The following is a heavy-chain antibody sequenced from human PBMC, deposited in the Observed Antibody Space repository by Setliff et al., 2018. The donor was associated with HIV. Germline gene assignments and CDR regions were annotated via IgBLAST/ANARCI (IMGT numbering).Heavy chain of an antibody. Sequence: ASVKVSCKASGYTFISYGISWVRQAPGQGLEWMGWISDFKGNTIYAQKLQGRLTMTTDTSTSTAYMELSRLRSDDTAVYYCARAGIYYDSSGYAFDIWGQGTMVTVSS. CDR1: GYTFISYG. D-gene: IGHD3-22*01. CDR2: ISDFKGNT. J-gene: IGHJ3*02. CDR3: ARAGIYYDSSGYAFDI. V-gene: IGHV1-18*01.